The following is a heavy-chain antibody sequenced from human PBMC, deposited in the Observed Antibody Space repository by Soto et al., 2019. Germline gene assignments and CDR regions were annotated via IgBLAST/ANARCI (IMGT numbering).Heavy chain of an antibody. CDR1: GVSFNKGW. J-gene: IGHJ4*02. Sequence: AGGALRVSCGASGVSFNKGWKNWGRLGPGKGLDWVGLFKSKIDGGTIHYAAPLKGRVTISRDDSKNMFYLQMNSLKVEDTAVYYCFTDREFHPAYWGQGTMVTVS. CDR2: FKSKIDGGTI. V-gene: IGHV3-15*07. CDR3: FTDREFHPAY.